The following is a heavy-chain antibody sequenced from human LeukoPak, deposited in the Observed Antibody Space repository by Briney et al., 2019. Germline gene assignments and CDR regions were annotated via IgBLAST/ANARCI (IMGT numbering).Heavy chain of an antibody. CDR3: ARDPLYSGSYSPDY. D-gene: IGHD1-26*01. CDR1: GYTFTGYY. V-gene: IGHV1-2*06. Sequence: ASVKVSCKASGYTFTGYYMHWVRQAPGQGLEWMGRINPNSGGTNYAQKFQGRVTMTRDTSISTAYMELSRLRSDDTAVYYCARDPLYSGSYSPDYWGQGTLVTVFS. CDR2: INPNSGGT. J-gene: IGHJ4*02.